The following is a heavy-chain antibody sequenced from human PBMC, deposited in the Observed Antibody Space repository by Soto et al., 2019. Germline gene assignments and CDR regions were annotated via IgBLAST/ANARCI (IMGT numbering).Heavy chain of an antibody. CDR2: IWYDGSNK. Sequence: QVQLVESGGGVVQTGRSLRLSCAASGFTFSSYGMHWVRQAPGKGLEWVAVIWYDGSNKYYADSAKDRFTISRDNSKNTLYLQMNSLRAEDTAVYYGARDNRDSSGCGLDYWGQGTLVSVSS. CDR1: GFTFSSYG. CDR3: ARDNRDSSGCGLDY. V-gene: IGHV3-33*08. D-gene: IGHD6-19*01. J-gene: IGHJ4*02.